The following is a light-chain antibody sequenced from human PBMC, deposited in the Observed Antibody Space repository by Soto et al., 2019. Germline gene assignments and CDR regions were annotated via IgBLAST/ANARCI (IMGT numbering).Light chain of an antibody. J-gene: IGKJ4*01. Sequence: EIVLTQSPGTLSLSPGERATLSCRASQSVSSNYLAWYQLKPGQAPRLLIYGASTRATGIPARFSGSGFGTDFTLTISSLQSEDFAVYYCQLYNSWPLTFGRGTKVDIK. CDR1: QSVSSN. CDR2: GAS. CDR3: QLYNSWPLT. V-gene: IGKV3-15*01.